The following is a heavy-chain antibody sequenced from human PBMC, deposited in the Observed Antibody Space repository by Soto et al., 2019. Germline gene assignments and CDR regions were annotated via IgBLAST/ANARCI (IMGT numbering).Heavy chain of an antibody. D-gene: IGHD3-10*01. J-gene: IGHJ6*01. V-gene: IGHV3-30-3*01. CDR2: ISYDGSNE. Sequence: QVQLVESGGGVVQPGRSLRLSCAASGFTFSDYAIHWVRQAPGKGLEWVAVISYDGSNEYYADSVKGRFTISRDNSKNTLYLQMNSLRAEDTAVYYCARDRTIYFYYAMDVW. CDR1: GFTFSDYA. CDR3: ARDRTIYFYYAMDV.